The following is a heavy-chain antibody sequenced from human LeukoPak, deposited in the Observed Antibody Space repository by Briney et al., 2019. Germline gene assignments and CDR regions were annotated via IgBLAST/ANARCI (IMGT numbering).Heavy chain of an antibody. CDR2: ISYDGSNK. CDR1: GFTFSSYG. V-gene: IGHV3-30*03. D-gene: IGHD3-10*01. Sequence: GGSLRLSCAASGFTFSSYGMHWVRQAPGKGLEWVAVISYDGSNKYYADSVKGRFTISRDNSKNTLYLQMNSLRAEDTAVYYCGRGVYTDYWGQGTLVTVSS. J-gene: IGHJ4*02. CDR3: GRGVYTDY.